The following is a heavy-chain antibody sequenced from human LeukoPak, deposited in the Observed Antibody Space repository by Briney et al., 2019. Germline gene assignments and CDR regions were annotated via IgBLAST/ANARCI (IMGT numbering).Heavy chain of an antibody. Sequence: PSETLSLTCTVSGDSISSYYWSWIRQPPGKGLEWIGYIYYTGSTNYNPSLKSRVTMSVDTSQNQFSLNLNSVTAADTAVYYCARLNSQRDYPLDYWGQGTLVTVSS. CDR1: GDSISSYY. V-gene: IGHV4-59*08. CDR3: ARLNSQRDYPLDY. CDR2: IYYTGST. D-gene: IGHD4-17*01. J-gene: IGHJ4*02.